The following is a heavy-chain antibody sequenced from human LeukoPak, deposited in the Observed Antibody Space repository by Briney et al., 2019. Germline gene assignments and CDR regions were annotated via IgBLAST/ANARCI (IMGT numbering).Heavy chain of an antibody. V-gene: IGHV3-23*01. CDR1: GFTFSSYA. D-gene: IGHD1-26*01. CDR2: ISGSGGST. J-gene: IGHJ4*02. Sequence: GGSLRLSCAASGFTFSSYAMSWVRQAPGKGLEWVSSISGSGGSTYYADSVKGRFTISRDDSKNTLYLQMNSLRAEDTAVYYCSKDDGRGTYFGNFDYWGQGTLVTVSS. CDR3: SKDDGRGTYFGNFDY.